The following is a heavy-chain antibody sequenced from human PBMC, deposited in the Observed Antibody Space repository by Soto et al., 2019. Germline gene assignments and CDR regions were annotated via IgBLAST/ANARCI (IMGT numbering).Heavy chain of an antibody. Sequence: EVQLLESGGGLVQPGGSLRLSCAASGITFSSYAMTWVRQAPGKGLEWVSGISGGGGSTYYADSVKGRFSMSRGNSRTTRSRPGNGLKAGNTAVYYCASLDSGGGSCYCVYVWGRRTTVTVSS. CDR1: GITFSSYA. CDR3: ASLDSGGGSCYCVYV. CDR2: ISGGGGST. J-gene: IGHJ6*02. V-gene: IGHV3-23*01. D-gene: IGHD2-15*01.